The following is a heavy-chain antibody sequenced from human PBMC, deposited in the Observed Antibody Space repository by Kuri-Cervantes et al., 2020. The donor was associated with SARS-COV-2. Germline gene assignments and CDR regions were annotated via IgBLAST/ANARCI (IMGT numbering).Heavy chain of an antibody. Sequence: GGSLRLSCAASGFTFSSYWMSWVRQAPGKGLEWVANIKQDGSEKYYVDPVKGRFTISRDNSKNTLYLQMNSLRAEDTAVYYCALGSRYCSGGSCYSRDYWGQGTLVTVSS. V-gene: IGHV3-7*03. CDR3: ALGSRYCSGGSCYSRDY. CDR1: GFTFSSYW. CDR2: IKQDGSEK. J-gene: IGHJ4*02. D-gene: IGHD2-15*01.